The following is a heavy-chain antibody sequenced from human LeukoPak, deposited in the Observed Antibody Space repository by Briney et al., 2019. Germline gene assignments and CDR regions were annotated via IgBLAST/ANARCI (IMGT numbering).Heavy chain of an antibody. Sequence: GGSLRLSCAVSGFTFSSYAMHWVRQAPGKGLEWVAVISFDESNKYYADSVKGRFTISRDNSKNTLYLQMNSLRAEDTAVYYCARDASSGSYFTYYYYYMDVWGKGTTVTVSS. D-gene: IGHD3-10*01. V-gene: IGHV3-30*04. CDR3: ARDASSGSYFTYYYYYMDV. J-gene: IGHJ6*03. CDR1: GFTFSSYA. CDR2: ISFDESNK.